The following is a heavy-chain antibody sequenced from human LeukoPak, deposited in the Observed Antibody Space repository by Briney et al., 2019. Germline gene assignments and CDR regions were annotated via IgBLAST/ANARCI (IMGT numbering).Heavy chain of an antibody. Sequence: HPGGSLRLSCAASGFTFSSYAMSWVRQAPGKGLEWVSAISGSGGSTYYADSVKGRFTISRDNSKNTLYLQMNSLRAEDTAVYYCAKILGRYSGYLDYWGQGTLVAVSS. CDR1: GFTFSSYA. CDR3: AKILGRYSGYLDY. V-gene: IGHV3-23*01. CDR2: ISGSGGST. D-gene: IGHD2-15*01. J-gene: IGHJ4*02.